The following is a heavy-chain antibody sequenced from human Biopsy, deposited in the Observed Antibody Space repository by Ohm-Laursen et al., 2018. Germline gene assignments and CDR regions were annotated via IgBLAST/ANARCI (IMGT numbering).Heavy chain of an antibody. J-gene: IGHJ4*02. Sequence: VKISCKASGGTFSNYAISWVRQAPGEGLEWMGGIIAVSGLVNYAPKFQGRVSITADKSTTTAYMELSNLKSEDTAVYYCAIPFQYYDSWGGYPPFDHWGQGTLVTVSA. CDR3: AIPFQYYDSWGGYPPFDH. D-gene: IGHD3-3*01. V-gene: IGHV1-69*10. CDR2: IIAVSGLV. CDR1: GGTFSNYA.